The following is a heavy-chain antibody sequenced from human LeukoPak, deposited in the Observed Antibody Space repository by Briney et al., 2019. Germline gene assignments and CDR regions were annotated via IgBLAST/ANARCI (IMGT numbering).Heavy chain of an antibody. D-gene: IGHD1-26*01. Sequence: PSQTLPLTCTVSGGSISSGSYYWSWIRQPAGTGLEWIGRIYTSGSTNYNPSLKSRVTISVDTSKNQFSLKLSSVTAADTAVYYCARDRGWELLGHPFDYWGQGTLVTVSS. CDR1: GGSISSGSYY. J-gene: IGHJ4*02. CDR2: IYTSGST. CDR3: ARDRGWELLGHPFDY. V-gene: IGHV4-61*02.